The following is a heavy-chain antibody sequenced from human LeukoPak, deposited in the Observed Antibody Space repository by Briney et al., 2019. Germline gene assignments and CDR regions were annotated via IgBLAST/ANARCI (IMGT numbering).Heavy chain of an antibody. D-gene: IGHD6-19*01. V-gene: IGHV4-34*01. CDR3: ARPRGIAVAGNWFDP. J-gene: IGHJ5*02. CDR1: GGSFSGYY. CDR2: INHSGST. Sequence: SETLSLTCAVYGGSFSGYYWSWIRQPPGKGLEWIGEINHSGSTNYNPSLKSRVTISVDTSKNQFSLKLSSVTAADTAVYYCARPRGIAVAGNWFDPWGQGTLVTVSS.